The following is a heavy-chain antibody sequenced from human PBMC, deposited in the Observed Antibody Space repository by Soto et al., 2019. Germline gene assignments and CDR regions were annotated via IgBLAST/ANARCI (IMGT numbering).Heavy chain of an antibody. CDR3: ARDSYSSATH. CDR2: ISNDGSDT. V-gene: IGHV3-74*01. D-gene: IGHD4-4*01. Sequence: EVQLVESGGGLVQPGGSLRLSCAASGLPFGDNWMHWVRQAPGKGLVWVSRISNDGSDTTYADSVRGRLTVSRDNANNTLYLQMNSLRAEDTAVYYCARDSYSSATHWGHGTLVTVSS. J-gene: IGHJ4*01. CDR1: GLPFGDNW.